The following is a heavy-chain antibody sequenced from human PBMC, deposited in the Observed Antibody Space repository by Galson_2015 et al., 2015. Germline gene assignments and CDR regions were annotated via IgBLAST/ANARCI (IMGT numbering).Heavy chain of an antibody. Sequence: SLRLSCAASGFTFSSYAMSWVRQAPGKGLEWVSAISGSGGSTYYADSVKGRFTISRDNSKNTLYLQMNSLRAEDTAVYYCARDYRYSSSWYGVVQDYWGQGTLVTVSS. CDR3: ARDYRYSSSWYGVVQDY. CDR1: GFTFSSYA. V-gene: IGHV3-23*01. J-gene: IGHJ4*02. D-gene: IGHD6-13*01. CDR2: ISGSGGST.